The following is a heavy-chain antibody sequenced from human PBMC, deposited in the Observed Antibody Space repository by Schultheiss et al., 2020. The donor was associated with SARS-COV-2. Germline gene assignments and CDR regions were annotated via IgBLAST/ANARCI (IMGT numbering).Heavy chain of an antibody. V-gene: IGHV5-51*01. CDR3: AREGYSVSTHMGYGMDV. CDR2: IYPGDSDT. J-gene: IGHJ6*02. Sequence: GESLKISCKGSGYSFTSYWIGWVRQMPGKGLEWMGIIYPGDSDTRYSPSFQGQVTISADKSISTAYLQWSSLKASDTAMYYCAREGYSVSTHMGYGMDVWGQGTTVTVSS. CDR1: GYSFTSYW. D-gene: IGHD5/OR15-5a*01.